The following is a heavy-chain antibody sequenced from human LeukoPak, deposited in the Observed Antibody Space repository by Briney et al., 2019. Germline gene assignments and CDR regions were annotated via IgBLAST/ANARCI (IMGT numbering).Heavy chain of an antibody. CDR3: ARDLWDGTGY. Sequence: GGSLRLSCVASGFSSTYTSWVRQAPGKGLEWVSVIYSGDSTYYADSVRGRFTISRDISKNTVYLQMNSLGPEDTAVYYCARDLWDGTGYWGQGTLVTVAS. J-gene: IGHJ4*02. V-gene: IGHV3-66*02. CDR1: GFSSTY. CDR2: IYSGDST. D-gene: IGHD3-3*01.